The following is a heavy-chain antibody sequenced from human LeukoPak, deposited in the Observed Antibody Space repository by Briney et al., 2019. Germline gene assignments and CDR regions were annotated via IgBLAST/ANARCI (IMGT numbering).Heavy chain of an antibody. D-gene: IGHD4-11*01. CDR1: GFTFSSYA. J-gene: IGHJ4*02. CDR3: ARDPHDYSPFDY. V-gene: IGHV3-23*01. CDR2: ISGSGGST. Sequence: GGSLRLSCAASGFTFSSYAMSWVRQAPGKGLEWVSAISGSGGSTYYADSVKGRFTISRDNAKNSLYLQMNSLRAEDTAVYYCARDPHDYSPFDYWGQGTLVTVSS.